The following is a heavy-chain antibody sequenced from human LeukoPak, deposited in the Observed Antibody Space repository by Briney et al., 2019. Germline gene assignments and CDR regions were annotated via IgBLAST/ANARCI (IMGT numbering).Heavy chain of an antibody. D-gene: IGHD3-10*01. Sequence: ASVTVSCKTSSSTFSTYGIPWVRQAPGQGLEWMGWINTHKGNTYYAREFQDRVSMTTDASTTTAYMELRSLRSDDTAIYYCATYYAGSGSFTTQFDHWGQGTLVTVSS. CDR2: INTHKGNT. CDR3: ATYYAGSGSFTTQFDH. CDR1: SSTFSTYG. V-gene: IGHV1-18*04. J-gene: IGHJ4*02.